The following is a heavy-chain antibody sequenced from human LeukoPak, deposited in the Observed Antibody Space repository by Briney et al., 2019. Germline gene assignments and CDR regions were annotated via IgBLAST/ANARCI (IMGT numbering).Heavy chain of an antibody. CDR2: IYTSGST. V-gene: IGHV4-4*07. D-gene: IGHD6-13*01. J-gene: IGHJ4*02. Sequence: SETLSLTCTVSGGSISSYYWSWIRQPAGKGLEWIGRIYTSGSTNYNPSLKSRVTMSVDTSKNQFSLQLNSVTPEDTAVYYCARESVSSSWYGVDYWGQGTLVTVSS. CDR1: GGSISSYY. CDR3: ARESVSSSWYGVDY.